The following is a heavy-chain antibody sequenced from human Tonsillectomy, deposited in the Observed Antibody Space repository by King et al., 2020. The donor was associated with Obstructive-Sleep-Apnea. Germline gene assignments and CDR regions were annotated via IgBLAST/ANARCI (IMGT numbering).Heavy chain of an antibody. CDR3: ARDLPYYYDSSGYYLGWFDP. D-gene: IGHD3-22*01. CDR1: GFTFSSYW. CDR2: INSDWSST. Sequence: VQLVESGGGLVQPGGSLRLSCAASGFTFSSYWMHWVRQAPGKGRVWVSRINSDWSSTSYADSVKGRYTISRDNAKNTLYLQMNSLRAEDTAVYYCARDLPYYYDSSGYYLGWFDPWGQGTLVTVSS. J-gene: IGHJ5*02. V-gene: IGHV3-74*01.